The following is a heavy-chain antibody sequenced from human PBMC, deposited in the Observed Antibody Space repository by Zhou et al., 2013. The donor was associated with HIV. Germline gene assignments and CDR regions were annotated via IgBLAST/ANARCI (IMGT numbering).Heavy chain of an antibody. D-gene: IGHD2-2*01. J-gene: IGHJ4*02. CDR3: ARRSCSSTSCYGDY. V-gene: IGHV1-69*04. Sequence: QVQLVQSGAEVKKPGSSVKVSCKASGGAFSRYAVSWVRQAPGQGLEWMGRIMPIFGVTDYAQKFKGRVTITADKSTSTAYMELTTLGSGDTAVYYCARRSCSSTSCYGDYWGQGTLVTVSS. CDR1: GGAFSRYA. CDR2: IMPIFGVT.